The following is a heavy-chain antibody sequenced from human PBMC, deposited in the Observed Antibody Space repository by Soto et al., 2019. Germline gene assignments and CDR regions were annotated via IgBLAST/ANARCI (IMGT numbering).Heavy chain of an antibody. CDR3: ARGPREKSSFLDRLYAAFDI. CDR1: GGTFSRYA. D-gene: IGHD3-3*02. J-gene: IGHJ3*02. Sequence: GASVKVSCKASGGTFSRYAISWVRQAPGQGLEWMGGIIPIFGTANYAQKFQGRVTITADESTSTAYMELSSLRSEDTAVYYCARGPREKSSFLDRLYAAFDIWGQGTMVTVSS. V-gene: IGHV1-69*13. CDR2: IIPIFGTA.